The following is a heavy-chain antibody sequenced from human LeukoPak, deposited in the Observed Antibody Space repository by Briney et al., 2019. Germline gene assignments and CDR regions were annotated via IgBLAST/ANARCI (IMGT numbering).Heavy chain of an antibody. CDR2: ISYDGSNK. Sequence: GGSLRLSCAAYGFTFSSYVMHWVRQAPGKGLEWVAVISYDGSNKYYADSVKGRLTISRDNSKNTLYLQMNSLRAEDTAVYYCAKDSGGYTYVFDYWGQGTLVTVSS. D-gene: IGHD5-18*01. CDR1: GFTFSSYV. CDR3: AKDSGGYTYVFDY. J-gene: IGHJ4*02. V-gene: IGHV3-30*18.